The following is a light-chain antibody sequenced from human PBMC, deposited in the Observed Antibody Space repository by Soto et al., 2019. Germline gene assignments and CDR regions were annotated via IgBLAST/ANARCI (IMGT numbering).Light chain of an antibody. Sequence: QSALTQPASVSGSPGQSITIARTGTSSDVGGYNYVSWFQQHPGKAPKLMIYEVSNRPSGVSNRFSASKSGNTASLTISGLQAEDEATYYCSSYSSSSTLVFGTGTKVTVL. CDR1: SSDVGGYNY. CDR2: EVS. CDR3: SSYSSSSTLV. J-gene: IGLJ1*01. V-gene: IGLV2-14*01.